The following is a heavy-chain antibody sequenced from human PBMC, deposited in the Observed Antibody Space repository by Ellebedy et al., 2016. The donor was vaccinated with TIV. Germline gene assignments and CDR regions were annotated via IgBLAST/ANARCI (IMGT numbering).Heavy chain of an antibody. V-gene: IGHV3-23*01. Sequence: GGSLRLSCAASGFTFRNFAMTWVRQAPGKGLEWVSSISSSDVSSDYADSVRGRVTISRDNSKSTLYLQMDSLRADDSAEYYCAKLDSSGYYYGRLDYWGQGTLVTVSS. J-gene: IGHJ4*02. CDR3: AKLDSSGYYYGRLDY. CDR2: ISSSDVSS. D-gene: IGHD3-22*01. CDR1: GFTFRNFA.